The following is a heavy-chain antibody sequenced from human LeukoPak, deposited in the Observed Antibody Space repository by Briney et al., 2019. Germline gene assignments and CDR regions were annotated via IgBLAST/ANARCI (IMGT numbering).Heavy chain of an antibody. J-gene: IGHJ3*02. CDR1: GFTFSRHT. D-gene: IGHD2-15*01. Sequence: GGSLRLSCAASGFTFSRHTMNWVRQAPGKGLEWVSSISSTGSYIYYAESLKGRFTVSRDNAKNYVYLQMNSLRVDDTAVYYCARVIRVAVDAFDIWGQGTMVTVSS. CDR2: ISSTGSYI. CDR3: ARVIRVAVDAFDI. V-gene: IGHV3-21*01.